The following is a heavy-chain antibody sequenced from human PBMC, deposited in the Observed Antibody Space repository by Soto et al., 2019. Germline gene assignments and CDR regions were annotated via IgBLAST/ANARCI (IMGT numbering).Heavy chain of an antibody. Sequence: GGSLRLSCAASGFTFSSYDMHWVRQATGKGLEWVSAIGTAGDTYYPGSVKGRFTISRENAKNSLYLQMNSLRAEDTAVYYCARVSFGSGSHYNYYGMDVWGQGTTVTVSS. CDR3: ARVSFGSGSHYNYYGMDV. D-gene: IGHD3-10*01. CDR2: IGTAGDT. J-gene: IGHJ6*02. CDR1: GFTFSSYD. V-gene: IGHV3-13*01.